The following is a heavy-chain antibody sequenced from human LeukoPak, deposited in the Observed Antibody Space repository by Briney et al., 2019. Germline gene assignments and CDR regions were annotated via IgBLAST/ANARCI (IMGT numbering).Heavy chain of an antibody. Sequence: EASVKVSCKASGGTFSSYAISWVRQAPGQGLEWMGGIIPIFGTANYAQKFQGRVTITADESTSTAYMELSSLRSEDTAVYYCASLRAPGHYDSSGYYDYWGQGTLVTVSS. CDR1: GGTFSSYA. J-gene: IGHJ4*02. V-gene: IGHV1-69*01. D-gene: IGHD3-22*01. CDR2: IIPIFGTA. CDR3: ASLRAPGHYDSSGYYDY.